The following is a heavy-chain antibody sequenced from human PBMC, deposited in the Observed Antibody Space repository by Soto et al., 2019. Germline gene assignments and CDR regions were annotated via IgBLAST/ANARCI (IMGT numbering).Heavy chain of an antibody. J-gene: IGHJ2*01. Sequence: GGTFRGHYWGGFRQPPGKRLEWIGEINHSGSTNYNPSLKSRVSISVGTSNNQFSLKLSSVTAADTAVYYCALVRGDGYYQQFSFALWCRCGLIT. CDR2: INHSGST. CDR1: GGTFRGHY. V-gene: IGHV4-34*08. CDR3: ALVRGDGYYQQFSFAL. D-gene: IGHD1-26*01.